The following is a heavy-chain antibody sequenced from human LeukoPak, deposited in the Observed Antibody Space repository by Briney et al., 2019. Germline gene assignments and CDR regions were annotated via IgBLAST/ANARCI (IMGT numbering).Heavy chain of an antibody. V-gene: IGHV1-69*04. Sequence: SVKVSCKASGGTFSSYAISWVRQAPGQGLEWMGRIIPILGIANYAQKFQGRVTITADKSTSTAYMELSSLRSEDTAVYYCASAPFAVVDASHWFDPWGQGTLVTVSS. CDR3: ASAPFAVVDASHWFDP. D-gene: IGHD2-15*01. J-gene: IGHJ5*02. CDR2: IIPILGIA. CDR1: GGTFSSYA.